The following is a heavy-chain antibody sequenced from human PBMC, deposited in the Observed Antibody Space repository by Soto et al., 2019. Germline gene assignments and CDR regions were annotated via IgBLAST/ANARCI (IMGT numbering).Heavy chain of an antibody. CDR1: GGTFRNYP. J-gene: IGHJ4*02. CDR2: IFPLTDIP. V-gene: IGHV1-69*02. Sequence: QVQLVQSGTEVKKPGSSVKVSCKASGGTFRNYPINWVRQAPGQGLEWMGSIFPLTDIPDYAQNFQARLTISADKSTSTADMELSSLTSDDTAMYLCARGPLVVLNYFESWGQGTLVTVSS. CDR3: ARGPLVVLNYFES.